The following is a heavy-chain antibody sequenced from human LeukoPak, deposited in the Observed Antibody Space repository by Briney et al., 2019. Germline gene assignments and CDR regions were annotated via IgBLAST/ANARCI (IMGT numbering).Heavy chain of an antibody. CDR1: GYNFISYW. D-gene: IGHD3-22*01. CDR3: ARPPDSTGYLPFDY. Sequence: GESLKISCKGSGYNFISYWIAWVRQMPGKGLEWMGIIYPGDSDTRYSPSFQGQVIISADKSISTAYLQWSSLKASDTAMYYCARPPDSTGYLPFDYWGQGTLVTVSS. V-gene: IGHV5-51*01. J-gene: IGHJ4*02. CDR2: IYPGDSDT.